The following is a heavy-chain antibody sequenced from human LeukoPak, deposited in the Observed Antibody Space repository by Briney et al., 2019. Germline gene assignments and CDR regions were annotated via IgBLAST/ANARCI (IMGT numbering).Heavy chain of an antibody. CDR1: GYTFTNYY. CDR3: ARGGVGATTYVWFDP. D-gene: IGHD1-26*01. CDR2: INPSAGSA. V-gene: IGHV1-46*01. Sequence: ASVKVSGKASGYTFTNYYIHWVRQAPGQGLECMGIINPSAGSASYAQKFQGRVTMTRDMSTSTVYMEPSSLRSEDTAVYYCARGGVGATTYVWFDPWGQGTLVTVSS. J-gene: IGHJ5*02.